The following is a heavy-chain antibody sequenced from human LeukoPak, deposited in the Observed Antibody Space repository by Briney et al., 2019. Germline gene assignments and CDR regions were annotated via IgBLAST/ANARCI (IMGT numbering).Heavy chain of an antibody. J-gene: IGHJ4*02. Sequence: SETPSPTCTVSGGSISSYYWSWIRQPPGKGLEWIGYIYYSGSTNYNPSLKSRVTISVDTSKNQFSLKLSSVTAADTAVYYCARMGWQWLVLDYWGQGTLVTVSS. D-gene: IGHD6-19*01. CDR1: GGSISSYY. V-gene: IGHV4-59*12. CDR2: IYYSGST. CDR3: ARMGWQWLVLDY.